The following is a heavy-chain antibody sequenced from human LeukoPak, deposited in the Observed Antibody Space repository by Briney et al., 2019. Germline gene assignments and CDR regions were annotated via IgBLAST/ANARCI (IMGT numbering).Heavy chain of an antibody. V-gene: IGHV3-53*03. CDR3: AGVTYPLED. D-gene: IGHD1-1*01. J-gene: IGHJ4*02. Sequence: GGSLRLSCAASGFTVSGNYMTWVRQPPGKGLEWVSIIYSGGTTYYADSVKGRFTISRDNSKNTVYLQVNSLRAEDTAVYYCAGVTYPLEDWGQGTLVTVSS. CDR1: GFTVSGNY. CDR2: IYSGGTT.